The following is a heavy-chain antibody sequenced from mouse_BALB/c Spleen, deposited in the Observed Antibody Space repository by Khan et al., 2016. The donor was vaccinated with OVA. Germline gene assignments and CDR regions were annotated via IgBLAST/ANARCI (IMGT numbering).Heavy chain of an antibody. V-gene: IGHV14-1*02. CDR3: ARDGYSPWFAY. CDR2: IDPENGDT. D-gene: IGHD2-3*01. CDR1: GFNIKDYY. Sequence: EVQLQESGAELVRPGALVKLSCKASGFNIKDYYMHWVKQRPEQGLVWIGRIDPENGDTIYDPKFQGKASITSETSSNTAYLQLSSLTSRDTAVYYCARDGYSPWFAYWGQGTLVTVSA. J-gene: IGHJ3*01.